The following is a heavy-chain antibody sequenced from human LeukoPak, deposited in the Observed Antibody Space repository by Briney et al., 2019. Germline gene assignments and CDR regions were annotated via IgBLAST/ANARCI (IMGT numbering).Heavy chain of an antibody. CDR3: ARGDGVIMKY. Sequence: GGSLRLSCAGSGDSWMHWFRQVPGKGLVWVSRIKTDGSSTSYADSVKGRFTISNDNAENTLYLQMNSLRAEDTAVYYCARGDGVIMKYWGQGTLVTVSS. V-gene: IGHV3-74*01. D-gene: IGHD3-10*01. J-gene: IGHJ4*02. CDR2: IKTDGSST. CDR1: GDSW.